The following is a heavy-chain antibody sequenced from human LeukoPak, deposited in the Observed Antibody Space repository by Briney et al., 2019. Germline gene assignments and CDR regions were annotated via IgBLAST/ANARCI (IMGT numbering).Heavy chain of an antibody. V-gene: IGHV1-69*05. CDR2: IIPIFGTA. CDR1: GGTFSSYA. D-gene: IGHD2-15*01. J-gene: IGHJ6*03. CDR3: ARVATDGGTYYYYYMDV. Sequence: SVKVSCKASGGTFSSYAISWVRQAPGQGLEWMGRIIPIFGTANYAQKFQGRVTITTDESTSTAYMELSSLRSEDTAVYYCARVATDGGTYYYYYMDVWGKGTTVTVSS.